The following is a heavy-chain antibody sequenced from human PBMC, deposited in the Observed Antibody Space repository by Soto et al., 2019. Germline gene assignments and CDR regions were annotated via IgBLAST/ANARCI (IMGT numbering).Heavy chain of an antibody. CDR2: ITGSSSYI. CDR1: GFTFSTYI. Sequence: EVQLVESGGGLVKPGGSLRLSCAASGFTFSTYIMSWVRQAPGKGLEWVSSITGSSSYIYYADSVKGRFTISTDNAKNSLYLQMNSLRAEDTAVYSCARSLAVGFFDYWGQGTLVTVSS. CDR3: ARSLAVGFFDY. D-gene: IGHD6-19*01. V-gene: IGHV3-21*01. J-gene: IGHJ4*02.